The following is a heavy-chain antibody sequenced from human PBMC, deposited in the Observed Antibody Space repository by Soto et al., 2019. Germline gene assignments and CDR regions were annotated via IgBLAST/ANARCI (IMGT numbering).Heavy chain of an antibody. CDR2: ISSSSSNK. Sequence: GGSLRHSWAASGFTFSSYSMNWVRQAPGKGLEWVSCISSSSSNKYYADSVKGRFTISRDNAKNSLYLQMNSLRAEDTAVYYCARDRGSSGWYAGGWFDPWGQGTLVTVSS. V-gene: IGHV3-21*01. CDR1: GFTFSSYS. D-gene: IGHD6-19*01. CDR3: ARDRGSSGWYAGGWFDP. J-gene: IGHJ5*02.